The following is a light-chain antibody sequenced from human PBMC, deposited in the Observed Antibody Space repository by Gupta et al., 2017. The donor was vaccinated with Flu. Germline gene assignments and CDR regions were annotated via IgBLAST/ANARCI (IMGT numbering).Light chain of an antibody. V-gene: IGLV1-44*01. J-gene: IGLJ3*02. CDR1: SSNIGSNT. Sequence: HSVLTQPPSASGTPGQSVTISCSGSSSNIGSNTVNWYQQVPGTAPKLLIYSNNQRPSVVPDRFSGSKSGTSASLTISGHHADDAADYYCAAGDDSRNGWVFGGGTKLTVL. CDR2: SNN. CDR3: AAGDDSRNGWV.